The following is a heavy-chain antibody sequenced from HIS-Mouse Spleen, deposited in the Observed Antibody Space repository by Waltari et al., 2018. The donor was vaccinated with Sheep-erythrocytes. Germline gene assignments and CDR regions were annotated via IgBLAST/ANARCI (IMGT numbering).Heavy chain of an antibody. Sequence: QVQLVQSGAEVKKPGSSVKVSCKASGGTFSSYAISWVRQAPGQGLEWMGRILPIIGIANYAQKFQGRVTITADKSTSTAYMELSSLRSEDTAVYYCAQTGATTPHFDYWGQGTLVTVSS. D-gene: IGHD1-26*01. V-gene: IGHV1-69*04. J-gene: IGHJ4*02. CDR1: GGTFSSYA. CDR3: AQTGATTPHFDY. CDR2: ILPIIGIA.